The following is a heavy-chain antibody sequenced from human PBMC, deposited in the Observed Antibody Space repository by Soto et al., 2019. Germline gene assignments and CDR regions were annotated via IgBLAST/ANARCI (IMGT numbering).Heavy chain of an antibody. CDR3: ARDQRGGWTAGMDV. CDR2: ISSSGSTI. Sequence: EVQLVESGGGLVQPGGSLRLSCAASGFTFSSYEMNWVRQAPGKGLEWVSYISSSGSTIYYADSVKGRFTISRDNAKNSLYLQMNSLRAEDTAVYYCARDQRGGWTAGMDVWGQGTTVTVSS. CDR1: GFTFSSYE. D-gene: IGHD6-25*01. J-gene: IGHJ6*02. V-gene: IGHV3-48*03.